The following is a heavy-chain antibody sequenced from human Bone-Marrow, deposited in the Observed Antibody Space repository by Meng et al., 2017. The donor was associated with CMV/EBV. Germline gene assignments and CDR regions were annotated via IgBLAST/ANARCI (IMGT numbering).Heavy chain of an antibody. CDR3: AKERNFQALDD. Sequence: GESLKISCAASGFTVSSYAMSWVRQAPGKGLEWVSAISGSGGSTYYADSVKGRFTISRDKSKNTLYLEMTRLRAEDTAVDYCAKERNFQALDDWGQGTLVTVSS. V-gene: IGHV3-23*01. CDR2: ISGSGGST. CDR1: GFTVSSYA. D-gene: IGHD3-3*01. J-gene: IGHJ4*02.